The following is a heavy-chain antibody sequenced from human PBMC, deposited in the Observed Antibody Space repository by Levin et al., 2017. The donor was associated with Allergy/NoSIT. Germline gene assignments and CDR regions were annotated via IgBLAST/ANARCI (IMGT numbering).Heavy chain of an antibody. CDR3: ARQDISGWSHY. J-gene: IGHJ4*02. D-gene: IGHD6-19*01. CDR2: IYPGDSDT. Sequence: GESLKISCKGSGYSFTNYWIAWVRQMPGKGLEWMGIIYPGDSDTTYSPSFQGQVTISGDKSISTAYLQWSSLKASDTAIYYCARQDISGWSHYWGQGTLVTVSS. CDR1: GYSFTNYW. V-gene: IGHV5-51*01.